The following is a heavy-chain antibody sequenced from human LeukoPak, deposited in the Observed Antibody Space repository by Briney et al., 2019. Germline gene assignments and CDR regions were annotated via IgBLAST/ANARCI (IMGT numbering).Heavy chain of an antibody. D-gene: IGHD1-1*01. J-gene: IGHJ4*02. CDR2: ISSNGGSR. CDR1: GFTFSSYA. V-gene: IGHV3-64D*06. CDR3: VVQGWVFRAPTQYYFDY. Sequence: GGSLRLSCSASGFTFSSYAMHWVRQAPGKGLEHVSAISSNGGSRYYADSVKGRFTISRDNSKNTLYLQMSSLRAEDTAVYYCVVQGWVFRAPTQYYFDYWGQGTLVTVSS.